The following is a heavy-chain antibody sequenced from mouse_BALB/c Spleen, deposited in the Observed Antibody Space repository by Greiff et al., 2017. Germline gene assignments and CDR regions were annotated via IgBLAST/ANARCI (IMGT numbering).Heavy chain of an antibody. CDR2: IYPYNGGT. J-gene: IGHJ3*01. CDR1: GYIFTDYN. V-gene: IGHV1S29*02. D-gene: IGHD1-1*01. Sequence: EVQLQQSGPELVKPGASVKISCKASGYIFTDYNMHWVKQSHGKSLEWIGYIYPYNGGTGYNQKFKSKATLTVDNSSSTAYMELRSLTSEDSAVYYCAREDYYYGSSTWFADWGQGTLVTVSA. CDR3: AREDYYYGSSTWFAD.